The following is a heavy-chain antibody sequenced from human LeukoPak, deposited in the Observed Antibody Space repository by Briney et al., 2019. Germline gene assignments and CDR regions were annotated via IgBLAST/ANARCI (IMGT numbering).Heavy chain of an antibody. Sequence: GRSLRLSCAASGFTFSSYAMHWVRQAPGKGLEWGAVISYDGSDKYYMDSVKGRFTISRDNSKNTLYLQMNSLRAEDTAVYYCASLKYYDFWSVEDAFDIWGQGTMVTVSS. CDR3: ASLKYYDFWSVEDAFDI. CDR2: ISYDGSDK. J-gene: IGHJ3*02. CDR1: GFTFSSYA. V-gene: IGHV3-30*04. D-gene: IGHD3-3*01.